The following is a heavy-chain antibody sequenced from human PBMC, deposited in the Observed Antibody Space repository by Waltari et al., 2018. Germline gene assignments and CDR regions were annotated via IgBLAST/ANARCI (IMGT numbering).Heavy chain of an antibody. V-gene: IGHV4-59*09. Sequence: STNYNPSIKSRVTISVDTSKNQFSLKLSSVTAADTAVYYCARGHFWSGYLGPDYYYYGMDVWGQGTTVTVSS. D-gene: IGHD3-3*02. J-gene: IGHJ6*02. CDR2: ST. CDR3: ARGHFWSGYLGPDYYYYGMDV.